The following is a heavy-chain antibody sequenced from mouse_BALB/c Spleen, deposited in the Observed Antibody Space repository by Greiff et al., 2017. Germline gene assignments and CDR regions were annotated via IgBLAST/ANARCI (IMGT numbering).Heavy chain of an antibody. D-gene: IGHD3-1*01. CDR1: GYTFTDYE. Sequence: VQLQQPGAELVRPGASVTLSCKASGYTFTDYEMHWVKQTPVHGLEWIGAIDPETGGTAYNQKFKGKATLTADKSSSTAYMELRSLTSEDSAVYYCTRSGQLGHLSMDYWGQGTSVTVSS. CDR3: TRSGQLGHLSMDY. J-gene: IGHJ4*01. CDR2: IDPETGGT. V-gene: IGHV1-15*01.